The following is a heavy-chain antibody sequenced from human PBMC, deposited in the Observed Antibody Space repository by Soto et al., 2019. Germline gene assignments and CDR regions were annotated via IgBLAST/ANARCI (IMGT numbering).Heavy chain of an antibody. CDR2: ISFDGSTK. Sequence: QVQLVEFGGGVVQPGRSLRLSCAASRFTFSNYAMHWVRQAPGKGLQWVALISFDGSTKYYADSVKGRFTISRDNSKNTLYLQMNSLRAADTAVYYCARSPGYCSTTRCYGRDFAMDVWGQGTTVTVSS. CDR3: ARSPGYCSTTRCYGRDFAMDV. V-gene: IGHV3-30-3*01. CDR1: RFTFSNYA. D-gene: IGHD2-2*01. J-gene: IGHJ6*02.